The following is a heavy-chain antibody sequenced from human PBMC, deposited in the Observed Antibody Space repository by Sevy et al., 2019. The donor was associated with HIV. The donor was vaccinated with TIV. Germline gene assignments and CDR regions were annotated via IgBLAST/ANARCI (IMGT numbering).Heavy chain of an antibody. CDR3: GRVYVGNENWFDP. V-gene: IGHV1-69*13. CDR1: GGTFSSYA. Sequence: ASVKVSCKASGGTFSSYAISWVRQAPGQGLEWMGGIIPIFGTANYAQMFQGRVTITADESTSTAYMELSSLRSEDTAVYYCGRVYVGNENWFDPWGQGTLVTVSS. D-gene: IGHD3-10*02. CDR2: IIPIFGTA. J-gene: IGHJ5*02.